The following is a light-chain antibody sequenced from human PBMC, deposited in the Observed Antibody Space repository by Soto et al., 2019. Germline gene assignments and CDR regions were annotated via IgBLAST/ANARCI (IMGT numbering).Light chain of an antibody. CDR3: QQSFTNPLT. CDR2: VAS. J-gene: IGKJ4*01. Sequence: DLQMTQSPSCLSESVGDRVTITCRASQSIGRFLNWHQKKPGKAPNVLINVASTLRSGVPSRFSGSGYGTDFNITINSMQHEDFATYFCQQSFTNPLTFGGGTKVDIK. CDR1: QSIGRF. V-gene: IGKV1-39*01.